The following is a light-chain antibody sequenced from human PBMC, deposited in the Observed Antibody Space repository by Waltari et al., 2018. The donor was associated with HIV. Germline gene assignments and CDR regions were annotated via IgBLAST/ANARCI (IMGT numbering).Light chain of an antibody. V-gene: IGLV3-21*02. CDR1: NIGRQS. Sequence: SYVLTQPPSVSVAPGQTARITCGGDNIGRQSVHWYQQMPGQAPVLVVYDGRDRPSGIPERISGSNSGNTATLTISRVEAGDEADYYCQVWISPNDQLNWVFGGGTKLTVL. CDR3: QVWISPNDQLNWV. CDR2: DGR. J-gene: IGLJ3*02.